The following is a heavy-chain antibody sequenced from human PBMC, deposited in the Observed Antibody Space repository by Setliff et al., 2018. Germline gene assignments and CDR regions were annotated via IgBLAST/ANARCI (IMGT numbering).Heavy chain of an antibody. V-gene: IGHV4-39*01. CDR2: VDHSGNN. CDR3: ARHGALGKFWSYYYYMDV. J-gene: IGHJ6*03. CDR1: GDSISRSTDY. D-gene: IGHD3-3*01. Sequence: PSETLSLTCTVSGDSISRSTDYWGWIRQSPGKGLDWIGTVDHSGNNNYHPSLKSRVTISGDTSKNQFSLKLSSVTAADTAVYYWARHGALGKFWSYYYYMDVWGKGTTVTVSS.